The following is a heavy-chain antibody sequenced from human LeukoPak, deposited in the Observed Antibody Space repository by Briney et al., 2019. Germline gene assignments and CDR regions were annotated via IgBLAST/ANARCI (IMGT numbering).Heavy chain of an antibody. J-gene: IGHJ4*02. CDR3: ARTYGDYGVHYFDY. D-gene: IGHD4-17*01. CDR2: INAGNGNT. Sequence: GASVKVSCKASGYTFTSYAMHWVRQAPGQRLEWMEWINAGNGNTKYSQKFQGRVTITRDTSASTAYMELSSLRSEDTAVYYCARTYGDYGVHYFDYWGQGTLVTVSS. CDR1: GYTFTSYA. V-gene: IGHV1-3*01.